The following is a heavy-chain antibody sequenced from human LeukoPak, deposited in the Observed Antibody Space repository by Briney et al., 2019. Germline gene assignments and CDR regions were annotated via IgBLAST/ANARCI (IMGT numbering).Heavy chain of an antibody. J-gene: IGHJ3*02. V-gene: IGHV4-34*01. CDR2: INHSGST. Sequence: NPSETLSLTCTVSGGSISSYYWSWIRQPPGKGLEWIGEINHSGSTNYNPSLKSRVTISVDTSKSQFSLKLSSVTAADTAVYYCARGLVGARHDAFDIWGQGTMVTVSS. CDR3: ARGLVGARHDAFDI. D-gene: IGHD1-26*01. CDR1: GGSISSYY.